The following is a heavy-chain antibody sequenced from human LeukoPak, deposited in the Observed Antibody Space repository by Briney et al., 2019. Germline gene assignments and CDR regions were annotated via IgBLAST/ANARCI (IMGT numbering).Heavy chain of an antibody. Sequence: SETLSLTCAVYGGSFSGYYWSWIRQPPGKGLEWIGEINHSGSTNYNPSLKSRVTISVDTSKNQFSLKLSPVTAADTAVYYCARDRSSSWYYYYYYMDVWGKGTTVTVSS. CDR3: ARDRSSSWYYYYYYMDV. V-gene: IGHV4-34*01. J-gene: IGHJ6*03. CDR1: GGSFSGYY. CDR2: INHSGST. D-gene: IGHD6-13*01.